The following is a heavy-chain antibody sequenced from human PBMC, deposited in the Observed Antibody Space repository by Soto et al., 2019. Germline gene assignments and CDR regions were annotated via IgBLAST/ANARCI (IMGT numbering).Heavy chain of an antibody. J-gene: IGHJ6*03. Sequence: EVQLLESGGGLVQPGGSLRLSCAASGFTFISYAMNWVRQAPAKGLLWVSAIGGSGVSTYYADSVKGRFTISRYNSKNTVYLHMNSLRAVDTPVYYCAKEVYCSSTSCYSYMDVWGKAPTVTVSS. CDR2: IGGSGVST. CDR3: AKEVYCSSTSCYSYMDV. CDR1: GFTFISYA. D-gene: IGHD2-2*01. V-gene: IGHV3-23*01.